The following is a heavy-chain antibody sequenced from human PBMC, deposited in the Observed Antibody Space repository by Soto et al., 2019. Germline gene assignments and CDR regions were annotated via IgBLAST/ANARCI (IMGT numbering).Heavy chain of an antibody. V-gene: IGHV3-33*01. J-gene: IGHJ6*02. Sequence: GGSLRLSCAASGFTFSSYGMHWVRQAPGKGLEWVAVIWYDGSNKYYADSVKGRFTISRDNSKNTLYLQMNSLRAEDTAVYYCAREPAMTTAIYYYYYYGMDVWGQGTTVTVSS. CDR3: AREPAMTTAIYYYYYYGMDV. D-gene: IGHD4-17*01. CDR2: IWYDGSNK. CDR1: GFTFSSYG.